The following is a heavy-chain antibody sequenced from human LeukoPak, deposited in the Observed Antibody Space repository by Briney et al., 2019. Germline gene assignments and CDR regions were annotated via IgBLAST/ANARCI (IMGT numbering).Heavy chain of an antibody. CDR2: TYYRYKLYN. CDR1: WDSVSSNSAA. CDR3: AREREERSIRYSNTFDY. J-gene: IGHJ4*02. D-gene: IGHD4-11*01. V-gene: IGHV6-1*01. Sequence: SQTLSLTCAISWDSVSSNSAAWNWIRQSPSRGLEWLGRTYYRYKLYNGYALSVKSRITINPDTSKNPFSLQLNSVTLEDTAVYYCAREREERSIRYSNTFDYWGQGTLVTVSS.